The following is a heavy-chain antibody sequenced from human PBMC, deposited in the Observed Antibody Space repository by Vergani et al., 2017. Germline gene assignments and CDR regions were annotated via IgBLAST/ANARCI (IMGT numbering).Heavy chain of an antibody. V-gene: IGHV3-11*05. D-gene: IGHD3-10*01. CDR1: GFSFSDYY. CDR2: ISTSSYYT. CDR3: ARDRMVRGASXLDY. Sequence: QVQLVESGGTLVKPGGSLRLSCAASGFSFSDYYMSWIRQAPGKGLEWVSYISTSSYYTIYADSVKGRFTISRDNAKNALYLQMNSLRAEDTAVYYCARDRMVRGASXLDYWGQGTLVAVSS. J-gene: IGHJ4*02.